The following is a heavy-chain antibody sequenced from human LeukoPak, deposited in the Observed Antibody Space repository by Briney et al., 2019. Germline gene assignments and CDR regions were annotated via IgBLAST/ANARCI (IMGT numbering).Heavy chain of an antibody. CDR3: ARSRGYSYGDFDY. CDR2: IIPIFGTA. Sequence: SVKVSCKASGGTFSSYAISWVRQAPGQGLEWMGGIIPIFGTANCAQKFQGRVTITADKSTSTAYMELSSLRSEDTAVYYCARSRGYSYGDFDYWGQGTLVTVSS. CDR1: GGTFSSYA. J-gene: IGHJ4*02. V-gene: IGHV1-69*06. D-gene: IGHD5-18*01.